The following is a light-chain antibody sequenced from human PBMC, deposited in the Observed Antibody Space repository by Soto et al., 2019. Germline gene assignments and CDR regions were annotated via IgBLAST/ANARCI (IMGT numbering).Light chain of an antibody. CDR2: DAS. CDR1: QSVSXY. CDR3: XQRXXWPPYT. V-gene: IGKV3-11*01. Sequence: EIVLTQSPATLSLSPGXXXXLXCXASQSVSXYLAWYQQKPGQAPRLLIYDASNRATGIPARFSGSGSGTDFTLTISSLEPEDXXVYXXXQRXXWPPYTFGQGTKLEIK. J-gene: IGKJ2*01.